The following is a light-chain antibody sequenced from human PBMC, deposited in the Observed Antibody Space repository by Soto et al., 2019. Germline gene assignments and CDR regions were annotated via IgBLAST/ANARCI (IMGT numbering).Light chain of an antibody. CDR1: QSVLYSSNNKNY. Sequence: DIVMTQSPDSLAVSLGERATINCKSSQSVLYSSNNKNYLAWYQQKPGQPPKLLIYWASTRESGVPDRFSGSGFGTGFTLTISSLQAEDVAVYYCQQYYSPRTFGQGTKVEIK. CDR2: WAS. J-gene: IGKJ1*01. V-gene: IGKV4-1*01. CDR3: QQYYSPRT.